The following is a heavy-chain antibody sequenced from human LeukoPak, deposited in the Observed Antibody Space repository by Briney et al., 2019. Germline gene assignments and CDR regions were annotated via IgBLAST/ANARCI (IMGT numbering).Heavy chain of an antibody. CDR1: GFNFSNYW. J-gene: IGHJ4*02. CDR3: ARGTAETAGIDY. V-gene: IGHV3-74*01. CDR2: INTDGSSA. D-gene: IGHD6-13*01. Sequence: GGSLTLSCAASGFNFSNYWMHWVRQAPGKGLVWVSHINTDGSSATYGDPAKGRFTVSRDDAKNTLFLQMSSLRVEDMAAYYCARGTAETAGIDYWGQGTLVTVSS.